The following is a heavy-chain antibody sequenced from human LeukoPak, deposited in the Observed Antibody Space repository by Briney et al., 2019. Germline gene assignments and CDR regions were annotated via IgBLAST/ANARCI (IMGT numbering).Heavy chain of an antibody. CDR2: IYYSGST. CDR3: ARQPIRYSGSYLDY. V-gene: IGHV4-31*03. Sequence: SETLSLTCTVSGGSISSGGYYWSWIRQHPGKGLEWIGYIYYSGSTYYNPSLKSRVTISVDTSKNQFSLKLSSVTAADTAVYYCARQPIRYSGSYLDYWGQGTLVTDSS. J-gene: IGHJ4*02. D-gene: IGHD1-26*01. CDR1: GGSISSGGYY.